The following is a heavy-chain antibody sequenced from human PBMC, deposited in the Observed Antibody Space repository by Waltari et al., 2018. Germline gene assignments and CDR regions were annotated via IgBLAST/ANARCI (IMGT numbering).Heavy chain of an antibody. Sequence: QVYLVVSGGGVVQPGGSLELSCLAPGLTFSKFGMHWFGQRPGKGLAWVAFISCDGNKIFDSDAVKGRLTTSRENSKNILYLQWNSLRPEDTATYYCAKDGDYSLPGYDAFDVWGQGTVVTVSS. CDR2: ISCDGNKI. J-gene: IGHJ3*01. D-gene: IGHD4-17*01. CDR1: GLTFSKFG. V-gene: IGHV3-30*02. CDR3: AKDGDYSLPGYDAFDV.